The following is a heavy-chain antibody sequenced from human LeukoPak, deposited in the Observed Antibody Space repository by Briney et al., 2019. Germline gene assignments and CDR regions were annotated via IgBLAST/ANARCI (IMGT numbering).Heavy chain of an antibody. V-gene: IGHV4-59*08. J-gene: IGHJ4*02. Sequence: SETLSLTCTASGGSISSYYWSWIRQPPGKGLEWIGYIYYSGSTNYNPSLKSRVTISVDTSKNQFSLKLSSVTAADTAVYYCARSIAGTRSKFDYWGQGTLVTVSS. D-gene: IGHD1/OR15-1a*01. CDR2: IYYSGST. CDR3: ARSIAGTRSKFDY. CDR1: GGSISSYY.